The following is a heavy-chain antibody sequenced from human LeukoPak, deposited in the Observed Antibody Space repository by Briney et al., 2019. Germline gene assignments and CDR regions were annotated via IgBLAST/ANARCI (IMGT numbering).Heavy chain of an antibody. Sequence: ASVKVSCKASGYTFTGYYMHWVRQAPGQGLEWMGWINHNSGGTNYAQKFQGRVTMTRDTSISTAYMELSRLRSDDTAVYYCARDLNWGMGGFDYWGQGTLVTVSS. D-gene: IGHD7-27*01. CDR2: INHNSGGT. V-gene: IGHV1-2*02. CDR3: ARDLNWGMGGFDY. CDR1: GYTFTGYY. J-gene: IGHJ4*02.